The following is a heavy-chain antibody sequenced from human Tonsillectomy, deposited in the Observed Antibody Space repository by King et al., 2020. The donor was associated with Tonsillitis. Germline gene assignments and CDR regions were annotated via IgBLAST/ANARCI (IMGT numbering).Heavy chain of an antibody. Sequence: VQLQQWGAGLLKPSETLSLTCAVYDGSFSGYYWGWIRQPPGKGLEWIGEIRHTRSTNYNPSLKNRVTISIDTSKNQFSLKLISVTAADTAVYYCARGKSDFWTGYPDYFDYWGQGTPVTVSS. D-gene: IGHD3/OR15-3a*01. J-gene: IGHJ4*02. CDR3: ARGKSDFWTGYPDYFDY. CDR1: DGSFSGYY. V-gene: IGHV4-34*01. CDR2: IRHTRST.